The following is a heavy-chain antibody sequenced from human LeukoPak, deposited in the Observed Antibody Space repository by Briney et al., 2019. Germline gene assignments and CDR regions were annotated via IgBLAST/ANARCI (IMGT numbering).Heavy chain of an antibody. V-gene: IGHV1-18*01. Sequence: GASVKVSCKASGYTVTSYGSSWVRQAPGQGLEWMGWISAYNGNTNYAQKLQGRVTMTTDTSTSTAYMELRSLRSDDTAVYYCARAPDILTGYYLLDYWGQGTLVTVSS. D-gene: IGHD3-9*01. CDR2: ISAYNGNT. J-gene: IGHJ4*02. CDR1: GYTVTSYG. CDR3: ARAPDILTGYYLLDY.